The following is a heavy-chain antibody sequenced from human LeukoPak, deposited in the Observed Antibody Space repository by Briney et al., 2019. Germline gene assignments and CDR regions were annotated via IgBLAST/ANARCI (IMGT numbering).Heavy chain of an antibody. V-gene: IGHV3-7*01. D-gene: IGHD2-2*01. CDR1: GFTFSSYW. Sequence: PGGSLRLSCAASGFTFSSYWMSWVRQAPGKGLEWVANIKQDGSEKYYVDSVKGRSTISRDNAKNSLYLQMNSLRAEDTAVYYCAREAVPAAPSYFDYWGQGTLVTVSS. CDR3: AREAVPAAPSYFDY. J-gene: IGHJ4*02. CDR2: IKQDGSEK.